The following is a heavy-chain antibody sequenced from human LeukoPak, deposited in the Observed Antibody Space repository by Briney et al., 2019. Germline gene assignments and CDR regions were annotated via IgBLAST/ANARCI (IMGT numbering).Heavy chain of an antibody. D-gene: IGHD5-18*01. Sequence: PGGSLRLSCAASGFTFSSYGMHWVRQAPGKGLEWVAVISYDGSNKYYADSVKGRFTISRDNSKNTLYLQMNSLRAEDTAVYYCARGGYSYGYDAIDIWGQGTMVTVSS. CDR2: ISYDGSNK. V-gene: IGHV3-30*03. CDR3: ARGGYSYGYDAIDI. CDR1: GFTFSSYG. J-gene: IGHJ3*02.